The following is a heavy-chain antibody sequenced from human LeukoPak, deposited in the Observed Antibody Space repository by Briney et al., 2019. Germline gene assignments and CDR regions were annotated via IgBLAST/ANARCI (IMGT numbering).Heavy chain of an antibody. Sequence: GGSLRLSCAASGFTFSSYSMNWVRQAPGKGLEWVAFIRYDGSNKYYADSVKGRFTISRDNAKNTLYLQMNSLRAEDTAVYYCAKETRGYNYGNYYGMDVWGQGTTVTVSS. D-gene: IGHD5-18*01. V-gene: IGHV3-30*02. CDR3: AKETRGYNYGNYYGMDV. CDR1: GFTFSSYS. J-gene: IGHJ6*02. CDR2: IRYDGSNK.